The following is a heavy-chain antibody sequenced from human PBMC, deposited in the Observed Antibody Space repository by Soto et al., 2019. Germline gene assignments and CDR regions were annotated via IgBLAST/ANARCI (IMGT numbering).Heavy chain of an antibody. CDR1: LGPMSSGGYY. D-gene: IGHD1-26*01. V-gene: IGHV4-31*03. CDR2: VYDSGST. CDR3: ARPNRPVELPVYFNK. J-gene: IGHJ4*02. Sequence: LSLACTVSLGPMSSGGYYCSRVRHHPGHVLVWIGYVYDSGSTDYNASLKSRLTISVDAYKTQYSLRLSSVADADTALYFCARPNRPVELPVYFNKWGQGKLAPVS.